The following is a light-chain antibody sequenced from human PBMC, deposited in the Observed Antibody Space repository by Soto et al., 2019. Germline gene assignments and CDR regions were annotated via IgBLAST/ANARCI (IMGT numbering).Light chain of an antibody. J-gene: IGLJ3*02. Sequence: QSALTQPPSASGSPGQSVTISCTGTSSDIGAYNYVSWFQQHPGEAPKLIISEVNKRPSGVPDRFSGSKSGNTASLTVSGLQAEDEADYYCTSYAGSDNLMFGGGTKLTVL. CDR3: TSYAGSDNLM. CDR2: EVN. CDR1: SSDIGAYNY. V-gene: IGLV2-8*01.